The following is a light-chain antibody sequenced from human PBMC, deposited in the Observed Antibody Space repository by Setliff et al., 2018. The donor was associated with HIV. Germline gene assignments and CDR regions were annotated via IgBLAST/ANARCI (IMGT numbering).Light chain of an antibody. V-gene: IGLV2-14*03. J-gene: IGLJ1*01. CDR1: SSDVGGYNY. CDR2: DVS. CDR3: SSYTSSSTYV. Sequence: QSALTQPASVSGSPGQSITISCTGTSSDVGGYNYVSWYQQNPGKAPKVMIYDVSTRPSGVSNRFSAAKSGNTASLTIFGLQAEDEADYYCSSYTSSSTYVFGTGTKVTVL.